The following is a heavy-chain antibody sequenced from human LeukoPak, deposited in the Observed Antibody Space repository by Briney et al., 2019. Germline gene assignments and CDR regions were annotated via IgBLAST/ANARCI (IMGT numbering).Heavy chain of an antibody. CDR1: GFTFSSYA. V-gene: IGHV3-23*01. CDR3: AKGREPSSPFDI. J-gene: IGHJ3*02. CDR2: ISGSGGST. Sequence: PAGSLRLSRAASGFTFSSYAMSWVRQAPGKGLEWVSAISGSGGSTYYADSVKGRFTISRDNSKNTLYLQMNSLRAEDTAVYYCAKGREPSSPFDIWGQGKTVNLSS.